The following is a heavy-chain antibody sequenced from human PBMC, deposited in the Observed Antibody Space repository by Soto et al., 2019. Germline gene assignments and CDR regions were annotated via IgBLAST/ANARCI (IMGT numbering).Heavy chain of an antibody. CDR2: IDPIFGTT. D-gene: IGHD6-19*01. CDR3: ARLAVNGEIFWYFDV. V-gene: IGHV1-69*12. J-gene: IGHJ2*01. CDR1: GGSLRNYA. Sequence: QVQLVQSGAEVKKPGSSVKVSCRTSGGSLRNYAISWVRQVPGQGLEWMGGIDPIFGTTHYAQKFQGRVTITADESTATAYMELSSLRSEDTAVYFCARLAVNGEIFWYFDVWGRGTLVTVSS.